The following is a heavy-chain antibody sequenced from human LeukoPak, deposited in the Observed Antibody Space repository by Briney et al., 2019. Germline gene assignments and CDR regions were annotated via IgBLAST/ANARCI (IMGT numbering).Heavy chain of an antibody. CDR2: IYYSGST. CDR1: GGSISSGGYY. Sequence: SQTLSLTCTVSGGSISSGGYYWSWIRQHPGKGLEWIGYIYYSGSTYYNPSLKSRVTISVDTSKNQFSLKLSSVTAADTAVCYCARVGVYYYDSSGYPLRPDAFDIWGQGTMVTVSS. D-gene: IGHD3-22*01. V-gene: IGHV4-31*03. J-gene: IGHJ3*02. CDR3: ARVGVYYYDSSGYPLRPDAFDI.